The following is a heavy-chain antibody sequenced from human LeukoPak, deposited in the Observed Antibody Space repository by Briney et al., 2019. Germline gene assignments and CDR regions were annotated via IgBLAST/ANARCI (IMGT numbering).Heavy chain of an antibody. CDR2: ISPSGDIK. Sequence: GGSLRLSCVASGFTFSRHGMNWVRQAPGKGLEWVSGISPSGDIKYYVDSVKGRFTVSRDISKNTVHLQINSLRDEDTAVYYCAKDDAWLQFNDWGQGTLVTVSS. CDR1: GFTFSRHG. V-gene: IGHV3-23*01. D-gene: IGHD5-24*01. CDR3: AKDDAWLQFND. J-gene: IGHJ4*02.